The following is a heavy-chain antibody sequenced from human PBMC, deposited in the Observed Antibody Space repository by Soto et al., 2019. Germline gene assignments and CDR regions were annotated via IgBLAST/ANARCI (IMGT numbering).Heavy chain of an antibody. V-gene: IGHV4-31*03. CDR1: GGSISSGGYY. CDR2: IYYSGCT. CDR3: ARGIVVPAAIGRYYFDY. D-gene: IGHD2-2*01. Sequence: QVQLQESGPGLVKPSQTLSLTCTVSGGSISSGGYYWSWIRQHPGKGLEWIGYIYYSGCTYYNPTLKPRVTISVDTSKNQFSLELSSVTAADTAVYYCARGIVVPAAIGRYYFDYWGQGTLVTVSS. J-gene: IGHJ4*02.